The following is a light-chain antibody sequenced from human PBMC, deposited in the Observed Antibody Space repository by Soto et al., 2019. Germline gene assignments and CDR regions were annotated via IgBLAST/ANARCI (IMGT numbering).Light chain of an antibody. CDR2: KES. Sequence: DVQMTQSPSTLSASVGDRVTITCRASQSISDWLAWYQQKPGKAPKLLIYKESSLESGVPSRFSGSGSGTEFTLXXSSLQPDDFATYYXHQYYSYSRTFGQGTKVEIK. V-gene: IGKV1-5*03. J-gene: IGKJ1*01. CDR3: HQYYSYSRT. CDR1: QSISDW.